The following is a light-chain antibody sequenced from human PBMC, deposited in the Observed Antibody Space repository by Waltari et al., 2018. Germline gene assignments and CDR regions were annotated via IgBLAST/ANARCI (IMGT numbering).Light chain of an antibody. CDR2: AAS. J-gene: IGKJ1*01. V-gene: IGKV1-39*01. CDR3: QQSYSSPRT. CDR1: QSISTY. Sequence: DIQMTQSPSSLSASVGDRVTITCRASQSISTYLNWYQQKPGKAPKLLIGAASILQSGVHSRFSGSGSGTDFTLTISSLQPEDFATFYCQQSYSSPRTFGQGTKVEIK.